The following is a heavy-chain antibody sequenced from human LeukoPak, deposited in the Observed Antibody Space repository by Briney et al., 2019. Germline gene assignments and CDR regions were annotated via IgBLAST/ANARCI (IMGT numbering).Heavy chain of an antibody. CDR1: GYTFTGYY. D-gene: IGHD6-13*01. CDR2: INPNSGGT. J-gene: IGHJ6*03. Sequence: ASVKVSCKASGYTFTGYYMHWVRQAPGQGLEWMGWINPNSGGTNYAQKFQGRVTMTRDTSISTAYMELSRLRSDDTAVYYCARDKRIAAAVLHPSPSYYMDVWGKGTTVTISS. CDR3: ARDKRIAAAVLHPSPSYYMDV. V-gene: IGHV1-2*02.